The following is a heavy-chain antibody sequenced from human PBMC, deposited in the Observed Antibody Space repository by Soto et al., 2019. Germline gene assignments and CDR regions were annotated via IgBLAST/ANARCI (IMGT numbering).Heavy chain of an antibody. CDR2: ISYDGSNK. Sequence: GGSLRLSCAASGFTFSSYGMHWVRQAPGKGLEWVAVISYDGSNKYYADSVKGRFTISRENSKNTLYLQMNSLRAEDTAVYYCAKAGGDYGDYNFMDVWGQGTTVTVSS. D-gene: IGHD4-17*01. V-gene: IGHV3-30*18. J-gene: IGHJ6*02. CDR3: AKAGGDYGDYNFMDV. CDR1: GFTFSSYG.